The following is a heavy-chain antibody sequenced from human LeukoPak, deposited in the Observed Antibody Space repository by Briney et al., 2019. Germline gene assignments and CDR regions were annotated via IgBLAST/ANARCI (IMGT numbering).Heavy chain of an antibody. J-gene: IGHJ5*02. CDR1: GGSISSSHYY. V-gene: IGHV4-39*01. CDR2: IYYSGTT. Sequence: SETLSLTCTVSGGSISSSHYYWGWIRQPPRKGLEWIGSIYYSGTTYYNPYLERRVTISVDTSNNQFSLKLSSVTATDTAVYYCARGERYSSSWYWFDTWGQGILVIVSS. CDR3: ARGERYSSSWYWFDT. D-gene: IGHD6-13*01.